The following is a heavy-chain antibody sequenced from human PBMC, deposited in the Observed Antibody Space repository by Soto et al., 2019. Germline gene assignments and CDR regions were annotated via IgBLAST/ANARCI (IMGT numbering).Heavy chain of an antibody. J-gene: IGHJ4*02. V-gene: IGHV3-23*01. D-gene: IGHD2-15*01. CDR2: ISGSGGST. CDR3: AKEGYCSGGSCYYFDY. Sequence: EVQLLESGGGLVQPGGSLRLSCAASGFTFSSYAMSWVHQAPGKGLEWVSAISGSGGSTYYADSVKGRFTISRDNSKNTLYLQMNSLRAEDTAVYYCAKEGYCSGGSCYYFDYWGQGTLVTVSS. CDR1: GFTFSSYA.